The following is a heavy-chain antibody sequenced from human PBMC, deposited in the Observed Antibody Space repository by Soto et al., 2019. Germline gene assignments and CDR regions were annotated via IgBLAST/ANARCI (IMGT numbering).Heavy chain of an antibody. CDR1: GASITSSSY. Sequence: LSLTCTVSGASITSSSYWAWIRQPPGKGLEWIGSIYYTEGTSSNPSLRSRVTMSVDTSNNHFSLRLSSVTAADTAVYYCARGIPPYSGYKTWGQGTLVTVSS. CDR2: IYYTEGT. D-gene: IGHD3-22*01. CDR3: ARGIPPYSGYKT. V-gene: IGHV4-39*02. J-gene: IGHJ4*02.